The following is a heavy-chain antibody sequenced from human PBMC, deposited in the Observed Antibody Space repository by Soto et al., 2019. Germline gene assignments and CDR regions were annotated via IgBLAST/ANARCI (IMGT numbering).Heavy chain of an antibody. Sequence: KTSETLSLTCTVSGGSISSGGYYWSWIRQHPGKGLEWIGYIYYSGSTYYNPSLKSRVTISVDTSKNQFSLKLSSVTAADTAVYYCAGDRALAFDPWGQGTLVTVSS. CDR1: GGSISSGGYY. J-gene: IGHJ5*02. V-gene: IGHV4-31*03. CDR3: AGDRALAFDP. CDR2: IYYSGST.